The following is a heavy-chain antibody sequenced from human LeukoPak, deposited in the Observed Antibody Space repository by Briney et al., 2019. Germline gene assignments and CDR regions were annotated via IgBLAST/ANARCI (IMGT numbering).Heavy chain of an antibody. J-gene: IGHJ4*02. CDR2: ISSDGSST. D-gene: IGHD3-22*01. V-gene: IGHV3-74*01. Sequence: GGSLGLSRAASGFTFSSYWMHWVRQAPGKGLVWVSRISSDGSSTDYADSVKGRFTISRDNAKNTLYLQMNSLRAEDTAVYYCASRIPYDSSSYWGQGPLVTVSS. CDR1: GFTFSSYW. CDR3: ASRIPYDSSSY.